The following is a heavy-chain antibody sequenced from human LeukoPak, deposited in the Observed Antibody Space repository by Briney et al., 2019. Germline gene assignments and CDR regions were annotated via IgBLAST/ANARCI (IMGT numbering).Heavy chain of an antibody. CDR1: GGSISSGDYY. V-gene: IGHV4-30-4*08. D-gene: IGHD4-23*01. J-gene: IGHJ4*02. CDR2: IYYSGST. CDR3: AREAGSLYGGNSRFDY. Sequence: SXTLSLTCTVSGGSISSGDYYWSWIRQPPGKGLEWIGYIYYSGSTYYNPSLKSRVTISVDTSKNQFSLKLSSVTAADTAVYYCAREAGSLYGGNSRFDYWGQGTLVTVSS.